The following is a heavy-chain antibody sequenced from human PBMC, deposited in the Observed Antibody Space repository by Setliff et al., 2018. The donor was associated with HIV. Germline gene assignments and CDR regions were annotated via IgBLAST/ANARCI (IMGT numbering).Heavy chain of an antibody. D-gene: IGHD5-18*01. J-gene: IGHJ5*02. Sequence: PSETLSLTCAVYGGSVSGHYWGWFRQPPGKGLEWIGEITPSGATNYLPSLKSRVTMSLVTSKNQFSLKMTSVTAADTALYYCSNWNTTIDEDAWGQGTLVTVSS. CDR2: ITPSGAT. CDR1: GGSVSGHY. V-gene: IGHV4-34*01. CDR3: SNWNTTIDEDA.